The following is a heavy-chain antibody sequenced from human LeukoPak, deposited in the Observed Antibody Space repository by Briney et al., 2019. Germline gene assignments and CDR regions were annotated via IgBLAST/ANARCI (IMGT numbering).Heavy chain of an antibody. Sequence: SETLSLTCTVSGGSISSYYWSWIRQPPGKGLEWIGYIYYSGSTNYNPSLKSRVTISVDTSKNQFSLKLSSVTAADTAVYYCARDLSYRDDLSDAFDIWGQGTMVTVSS. J-gene: IGHJ3*02. V-gene: IGHV4-59*01. CDR2: IYYSGST. D-gene: IGHD5-24*01. CDR1: GGSISSYY. CDR3: ARDLSYRDDLSDAFDI.